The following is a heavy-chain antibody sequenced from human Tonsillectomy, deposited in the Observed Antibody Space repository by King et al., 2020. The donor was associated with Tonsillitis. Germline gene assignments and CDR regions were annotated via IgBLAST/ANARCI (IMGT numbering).Heavy chain of an antibody. V-gene: IGHV3-23*03. CDR3: AKSPHYYGSGTDYFDY. J-gene: IGHJ4*02. D-gene: IGHD3-10*01. CDR1: GFTFSSYA. Sequence: VQLVESGGGFVQPGGSLRLSCAASGFTFSSYAMSWVRQAPGKGLEWLSVIYSDVGSAYYADSVKGRFTISRDNSKNTLYLQMNSLRAEDTAVYYCAKSPHYYGSGTDYFDYWGQGTLVTVSS. CDR2: IYSDVGSA.